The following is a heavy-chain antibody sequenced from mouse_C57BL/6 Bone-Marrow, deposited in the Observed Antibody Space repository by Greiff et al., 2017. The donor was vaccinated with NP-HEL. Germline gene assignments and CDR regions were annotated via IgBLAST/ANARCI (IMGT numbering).Heavy chain of an antibody. CDR3: ARHEGDGYSYYYAMDY. D-gene: IGHD2-3*01. Sequence: VQLQQSGAELVKPGASVKLSCKASGYTFTEYPIHWVKQRSGQGLEWIGWFYPGSGSIKYNEKFKDKATLTADKSSSTVYMELSRLTSEDSAVYFCARHEGDGYSYYYAMDYWGQGTSVTVSS. J-gene: IGHJ4*01. CDR2: FYPGSGSI. CDR1: GYTFTEYP. V-gene: IGHV1-62-2*01.